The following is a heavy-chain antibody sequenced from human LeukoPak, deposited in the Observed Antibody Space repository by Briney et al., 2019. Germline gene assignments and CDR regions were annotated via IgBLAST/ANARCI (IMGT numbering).Heavy chain of an antibody. Sequence: KPSETLSLTCTVSGGHIDSFFWNWIRQTPGKGLEWIGYVYASGDYNSGINTYNPSLESRVTITVDTSKNQFALRLTSLTAADTAVYYCARGDQEFDYWGQGTRVTVSS. CDR2: VYASGDYNSGIN. V-gene: IGHV4-59*13. J-gene: IGHJ4*02. CDR1: GGHIDSFF. CDR3: ARGDQEFDY.